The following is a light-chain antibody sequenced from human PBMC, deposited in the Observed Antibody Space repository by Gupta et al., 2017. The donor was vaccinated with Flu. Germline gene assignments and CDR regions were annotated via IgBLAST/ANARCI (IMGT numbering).Light chain of an antibody. CDR3: QQSESTLRT. V-gene: IGKV1-39*01. Sequence: DIQMTQSPSSLSASVGDRVTITCRASQSISSYLDWYQQKPGKAPKLLIYAASNWQSGVPSRFSGSGSGTDFTLTISRLQPEDFATYYCQQSESTLRTFGGGTKVDIK. CDR1: QSISSY. J-gene: IGKJ4*01. CDR2: AAS.